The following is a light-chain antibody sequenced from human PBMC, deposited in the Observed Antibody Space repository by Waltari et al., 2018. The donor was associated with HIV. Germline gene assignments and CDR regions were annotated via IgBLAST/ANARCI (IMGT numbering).Light chain of an antibody. CDR3: QVWDRSYKEAV. J-gene: IGLJ2*01. CDR1: NLGSTR. Sequence: SYVLTPAPSVSVAPGQTATIPCGNLGSTRVHWYRQKPGRAPLLVVLDDVDRSSGIPARFSGARSGERATLTISGVEAGDEADYYCQVWDRSYKEAVFGGGT. V-gene: IGLV3-21*02. CDR2: DDV.